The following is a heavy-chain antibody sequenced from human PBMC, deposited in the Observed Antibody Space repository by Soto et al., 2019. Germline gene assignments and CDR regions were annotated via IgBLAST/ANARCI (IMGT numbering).Heavy chain of an antibody. CDR2: MNPNSGNT. J-gene: IGHJ3*02. D-gene: IGHD1-26*01. V-gene: IGHV1-8*01. CDR1: GYTFTSYD. CDR3: ARRRWDNDAFDI. Sequence: GASVKVSCKASGYTFTSYDINWVRQATGQGLEWMGWMNPNSGNTGYAQKFQGRVTMTRNTSISTAYMELSSLRSEDTAVYYCARRRWDNDAFDIWGQGTMVTVSS.